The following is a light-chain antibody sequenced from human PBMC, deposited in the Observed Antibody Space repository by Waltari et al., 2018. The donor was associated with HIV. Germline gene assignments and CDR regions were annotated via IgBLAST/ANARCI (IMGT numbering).Light chain of an antibody. V-gene: IGLV3-25*03. CDR3: QSADRSGSHVV. CDR2: KDR. Sequence: SYELTQPPSMSVSPGQTARITCFGDALPNRYAYWYQQRPGPAPVLVIYKDRERPSGIPERFSGSNSGTTVTLIISGVQPEDEADYYCQSADRSGSHVVFGGGTKVTV. J-gene: IGLJ2*01. CDR1: ALPNRY.